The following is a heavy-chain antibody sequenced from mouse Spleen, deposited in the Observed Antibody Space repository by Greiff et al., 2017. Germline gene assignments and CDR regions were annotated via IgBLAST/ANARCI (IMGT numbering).Heavy chain of an antibody. CDR3: ARDSSGYLFAY. D-gene: IGHD3-2*01. J-gene: IGHJ3*01. Sequence: EVQLQESGPELVKPGASVKISCKASGYSFTGYYMNWVKQSPEKSLEWIGEINPSTGGTTYNQKFKAKATLTVDKSSSTAYMQLKSLTSEDSAVYYCARDSSGYLFAYWGQGTLVTVSA. CDR1: GYSFTGYY. CDR2: INPSTGGT. V-gene: IGHV1-42*01.